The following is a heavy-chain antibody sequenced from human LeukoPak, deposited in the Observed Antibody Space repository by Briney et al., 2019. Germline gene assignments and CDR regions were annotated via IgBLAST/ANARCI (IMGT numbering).Heavy chain of an antibody. V-gene: IGHV3-48*04. CDR3: ARFYDFRHFDV. J-gene: IGHJ2*01. D-gene: IGHD3-3*01. CDR2: ISGSDNTV. CDR1: GFTFSTNS. Sequence: GGSLRLSCAASGFTFSTNSMNWVRQAPGKGLEWISYISGSDNTVFYADSVQGRFTISRDNTKNSLYLQMNSLRTEDTAVYYCARFYDFRHFDVWGRGTLVAVSS.